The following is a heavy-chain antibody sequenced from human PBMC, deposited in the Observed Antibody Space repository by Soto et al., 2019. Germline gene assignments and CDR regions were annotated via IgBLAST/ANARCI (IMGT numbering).Heavy chain of an antibody. J-gene: IGHJ3*02. Sequence: PSETLSLTCTVSGGSISSYYWSWIRQPPGKGLEWIGYIYYSGSTNYNPSLKSRVTISVDTSKNQFSLKLSSVTAADTAVYYCAWSVVGATNVGAFYIWGQGTMVPVSS. CDR2: IYYSGST. CDR3: AWSVVGATNVGAFYI. CDR1: GGSISSYY. D-gene: IGHD1-26*01. V-gene: IGHV4-59*01.